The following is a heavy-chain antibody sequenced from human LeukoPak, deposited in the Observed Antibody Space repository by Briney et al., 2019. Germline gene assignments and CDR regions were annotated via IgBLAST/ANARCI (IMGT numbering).Heavy chain of an antibody. CDR1: GGSIGSGGYY. V-gene: IGHV4-31*03. CDR2: IYYSGST. J-gene: IGHJ5*02. CDR3: ARARYCSGGSCYRWFDP. D-gene: IGHD2-15*01. Sequence: SQTLSLTCTVSGGSIGSGGYYWSWIRQHPGKGLEWIGYIYYSGSTYYNPSLKSRVTISVDTSKNQSSLKLSSVTAADTAVYYCARARYCSGGSCYRWFDPWGQGTLVTVSS.